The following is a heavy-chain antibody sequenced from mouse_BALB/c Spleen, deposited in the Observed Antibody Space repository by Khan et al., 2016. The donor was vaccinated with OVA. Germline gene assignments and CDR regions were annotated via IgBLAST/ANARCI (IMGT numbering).Heavy chain of an antibody. D-gene: IGHD3-2*02. V-gene: IGHV1S132*01. CDR2: IYPGTDNA. CDR3: AREEALYYFDY. J-gene: IGHJ2*01. CDR1: GYIFTSYW. Sequence: QVQLQQSGAELVRPGASVKLSCKTSGYIFTSYWIHWVKQGSGQGLEWIARIYPGTDNAYYNENLKDKATLTADKSSSTAYMQLSSLKSEDSAVYFCAREEALYYFDYWGQGTTLTVSS.